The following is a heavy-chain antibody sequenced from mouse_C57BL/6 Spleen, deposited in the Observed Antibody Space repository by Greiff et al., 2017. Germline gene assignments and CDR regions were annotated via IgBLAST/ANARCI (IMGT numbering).Heavy chain of an antibody. V-gene: IGHV1-22*01. D-gene: IGHD1-1*01. CDR2: INPNNGGT. J-gene: IGHJ2*01. CDR3: ARTDYGSSLGY. Sequence: EVQLVESGPELVKPGASVKMSCKASGYTFTDYNMHWVKQSHGKSLEWIGYINPNNGGTSYNQKFKGKATLTVNKSSSTAYMELRSLTSEDSAVYYCARTDYGSSLGYWGQGTTLTVSS. CDR1: GYTFTDYN.